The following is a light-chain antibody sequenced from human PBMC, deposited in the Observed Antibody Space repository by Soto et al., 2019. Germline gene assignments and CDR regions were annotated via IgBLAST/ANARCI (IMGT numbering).Light chain of an antibody. CDR3: QHYNSYSWT. Sequence: DIQMTQSRSTLSASVGDRVTLTCRASQSISPWLAWYQQRPGKAPKLLIYKASSLESGVPSRFSGSGSGTEFILTINSLQPDDSATYYCQHYNSYSWTFGQGTKVDIK. CDR1: QSISPW. CDR2: KAS. J-gene: IGKJ1*01. V-gene: IGKV1-5*03.